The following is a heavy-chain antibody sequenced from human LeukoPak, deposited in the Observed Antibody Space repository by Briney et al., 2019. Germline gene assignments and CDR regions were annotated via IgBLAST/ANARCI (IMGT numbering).Heavy chain of an antibody. CDR3: ATSGVAVVFDY. V-gene: IGHV4-4*08. D-gene: IGHD6-19*01. CDR1: GGSFSGYY. CDR2: IYTSGST. J-gene: IGHJ4*02. Sequence: SETLSLTCAVYGGSFSGYYWSWIRQPPGKGLEWIGRIYTSGSTNYNPSLKSRVTISVDTSKNQFSLKLSSVTAADTAVYYCATSGVAVVFDYWGQGTLVTVSS.